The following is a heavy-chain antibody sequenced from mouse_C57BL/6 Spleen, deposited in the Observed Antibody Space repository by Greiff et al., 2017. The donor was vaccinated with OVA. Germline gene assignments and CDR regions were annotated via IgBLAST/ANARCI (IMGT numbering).Heavy chain of an antibody. CDR3: ARSGIYYDYAGAWFAD. Sequence: QVQLQQPGAELVKPGASVTMSCKASGYTFTSYWITWVKQRPGQGLEWIGDIYPGSGSTNYNEKFKSKATLTVDTSSSTAYMQLSSLTSEDSAVYYCARSGIYYDYAGAWFADWGQGTLVTVS. J-gene: IGHJ3*01. CDR2: IYPGSGST. D-gene: IGHD2-4*01. V-gene: IGHV1-55*01. CDR1: GYTFTSYW.